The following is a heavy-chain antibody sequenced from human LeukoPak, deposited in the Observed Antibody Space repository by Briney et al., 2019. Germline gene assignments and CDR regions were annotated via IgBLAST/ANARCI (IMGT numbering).Heavy chain of an antibody. D-gene: IGHD2-15*01. CDR2: ISGSGGNT. V-gene: IGHV3-23*01. CDR1: GFTFFNYA. Sequence: PGGSLRLSCAASGFTFFNYAMSWVRQSPGKGLEWGSIISGSGGNTNYADSVKGRFTISRDNSNNTLYLQMNSLRAEDTAVYYCAKDLSYCSGGTCYTSRYYGMDVWGQGTTVTVSS. CDR3: AKDLSYCSGGTCYTSRYYGMDV. J-gene: IGHJ6*02.